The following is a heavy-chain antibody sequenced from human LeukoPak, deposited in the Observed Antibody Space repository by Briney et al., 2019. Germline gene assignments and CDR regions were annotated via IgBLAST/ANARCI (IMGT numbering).Heavy chain of an antibody. Sequence: ASVKVSCKASGYTFSGYYIHWVRQGPGQGLEWMGWINPNSGATNSAQKFQGRVTMARDTSITTAYMELSRLRSDDTAVYYCARGYYDTSGYFDYWGLGTLLTVSS. CDR1: GYTFSGYY. CDR3: ARGYYDTSGYFDY. D-gene: IGHD3-22*01. V-gene: IGHV1-2*02. CDR2: INPNSGAT. J-gene: IGHJ4*02.